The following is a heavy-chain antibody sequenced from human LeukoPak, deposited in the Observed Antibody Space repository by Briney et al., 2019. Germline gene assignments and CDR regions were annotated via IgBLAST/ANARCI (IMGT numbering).Heavy chain of an antibody. Sequence: GGSLRLSCAASGFTFSNYAMSWVRQAPGKGLEWVSTISGSGGSTYYADSVKGRFTISRDNSKNTLYLQMNSLRAEDTAVYYCAKEGPDYYGSGRGYYYYGMDVWGQGTTVTVSS. CDR1: GFTFSNYA. D-gene: IGHD3-10*01. V-gene: IGHV3-23*01. CDR2: ISGSGGST. J-gene: IGHJ6*02. CDR3: AKEGPDYYGSGRGYYYYGMDV.